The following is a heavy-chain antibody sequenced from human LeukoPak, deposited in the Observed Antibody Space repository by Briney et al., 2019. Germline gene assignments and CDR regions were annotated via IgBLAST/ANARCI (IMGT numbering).Heavy chain of an antibody. J-gene: IGHJ4*02. CDR1: GGTFSSYA. CDR3: ARHGYSYVGRNGEWY. CDR2: IIPILGIA. V-gene: IGHV1-69*04. D-gene: IGHD5-18*01. Sequence: SVKVSCKASGGTFSSYAISWVRQAPGQGLEWMGRIIPILGIANYAQKFQGRVTITADKSTSTAYVELSSLRSEDTAVYYCARHGYSYVGRNGEWYWGQGTLVTVSS.